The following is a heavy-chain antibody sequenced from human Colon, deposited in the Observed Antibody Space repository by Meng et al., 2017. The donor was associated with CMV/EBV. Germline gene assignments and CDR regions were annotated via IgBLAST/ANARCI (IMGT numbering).Heavy chain of an antibody. D-gene: IGHD6-13*01. Sequence: GVAGGGLAKRAVCLCLACSGVAFTCDHAWWIWVRQATGTARVLVTCFSAGETADDAAPVEGRFTVGRDDSTNTDNLQMNNLLNNDTALYYCVTVYPEGAAQIDNWGQGTLVTVSS. CDR1: AFTCDHAW. CDR2: FSAGETA. V-gene: IGHV3-15*01. CDR3: VTVYPEGAAQIDN. J-gene: IGHJ4*02.